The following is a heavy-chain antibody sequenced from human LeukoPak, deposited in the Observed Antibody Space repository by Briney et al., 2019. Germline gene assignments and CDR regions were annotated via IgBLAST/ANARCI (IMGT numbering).Heavy chain of an antibody. Sequence: SETLSLTCTVSGGSISTYYWSWIRQPPGKGLEWIGYIYYSGSTYYNPSLKSRVTISVDTSKNQFSLKLNGVTAADTAVYYCARSKPLDPFDIWGQGTMVTVSS. J-gene: IGHJ3*02. CDR2: IYYSGST. CDR1: GGSISTYY. V-gene: IGHV4-59*01. CDR3: ARSKPLDPFDI.